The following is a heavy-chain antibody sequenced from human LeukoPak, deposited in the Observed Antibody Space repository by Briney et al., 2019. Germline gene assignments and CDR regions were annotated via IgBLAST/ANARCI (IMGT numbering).Heavy chain of an antibody. V-gene: IGHV3-23*01. Sequence: GGSLRLSCAASGFPFSSSAMTWVRQIPGKGLEWVSGISGSGGSTYYADSVKGRFTISRDNSKNTLYLQMNSLRAEDTAVYCCARVGTPMVTIVAPYYMDVWGKGTTVTVSS. CDR2: ISGSGGST. D-gene: IGHD5-18*01. CDR3: ARVGTPMVTIVAPYYMDV. J-gene: IGHJ6*03. CDR1: GFPFSSSA.